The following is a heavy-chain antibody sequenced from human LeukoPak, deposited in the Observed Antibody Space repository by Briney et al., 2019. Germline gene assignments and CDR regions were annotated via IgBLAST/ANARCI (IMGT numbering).Heavy chain of an antibody. Sequence: ASVKVSCKASGYTFTSYGISWVRQAPGQGLEWMGWISAYNGNTNYAQKLQGRVTMTTDTSTSIAYMELRSLRSDDTAVYYCARATGVLLWFGELSPTDYWGQGTLVTVSS. CDR2: ISAYNGNT. V-gene: IGHV1-18*01. J-gene: IGHJ4*02. D-gene: IGHD3-10*01. CDR3: ARATGVLLWFGELSPTDY. CDR1: GYTFTSYG.